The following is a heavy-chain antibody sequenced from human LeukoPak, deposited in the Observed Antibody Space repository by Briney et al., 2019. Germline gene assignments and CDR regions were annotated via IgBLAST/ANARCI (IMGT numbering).Heavy chain of an antibody. J-gene: IGHJ6*03. V-gene: IGHV4-39*01. Sequence: SETLSLTCTVSGGSISSSSYYWGWIRQPPGKGLEWIGSIYYSGSTYYNPSLKSRVTISVDTSKNQFSLKPSSVTAADTAVYYCARRRWEPPDSYYYYMDVWGKGTTVTVSS. D-gene: IGHD1-26*01. CDR2: IYYSGST. CDR3: ARRRWEPPDSYYYYMDV. CDR1: GGSISSSSYY.